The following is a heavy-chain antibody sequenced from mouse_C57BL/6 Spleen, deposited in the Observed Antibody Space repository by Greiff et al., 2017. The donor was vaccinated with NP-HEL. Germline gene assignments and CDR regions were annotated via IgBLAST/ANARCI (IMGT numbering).Heavy chain of an antibody. Sequence: EVQLQQSGPVLVKPGASVKMSCKASGYTFTDYYMNWVKQSHGKSLEWIGVINPYNGGTSYNQKFKGKATLTVDKSSSTAYMELNSLTSEDSAVYYCARALITTVVVGGSYFDYWGQGTTLTVSS. CDR3: ARALITTVVVGGSYFDY. CDR2: INPYNGGT. J-gene: IGHJ2*01. CDR1: GYTFTDYY. D-gene: IGHD1-1*01. V-gene: IGHV1-19*01.